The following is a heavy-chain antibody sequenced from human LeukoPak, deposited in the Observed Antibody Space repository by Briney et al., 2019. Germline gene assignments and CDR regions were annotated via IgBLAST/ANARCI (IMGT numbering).Heavy chain of an antibody. CDR2: IYYSGST. CDR3: ARCQQSEWFDP. Sequence: SETLSLTCTVSGGSISSYYWSWIRQHPGKGLEWIGYIYYSGSTNYNPSLKSRVTISVDTSKNQFSLKLSSVTAADTAVYYCARCQQSEWFDPWGQGTLVTVSS. D-gene: IGHD6-13*01. CDR1: GGSISSYY. V-gene: IGHV4-59*12. J-gene: IGHJ5*02.